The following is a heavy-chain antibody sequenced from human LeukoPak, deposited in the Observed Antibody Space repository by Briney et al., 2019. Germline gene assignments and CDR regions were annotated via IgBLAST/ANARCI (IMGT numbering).Heavy chain of an antibody. CDR2: IYASGDT. Sequence: SETLSLTCSVSGASISSYYWSWIRQPAGKGLEWIGRIYASGDTNYSPSLKSRLSMSLDTPKKQFSLKLTSVTAADTAVYYCARGGSSSSFAFDIWGQGTKVTVSS. D-gene: IGHD6-13*01. V-gene: IGHV4-4*07. CDR1: GASISSYY. J-gene: IGHJ3*02. CDR3: ARGGSSSSFAFDI.